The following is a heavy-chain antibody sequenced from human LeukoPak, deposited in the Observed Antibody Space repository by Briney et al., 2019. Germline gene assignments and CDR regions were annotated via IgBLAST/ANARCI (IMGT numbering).Heavy chain of an antibody. D-gene: IGHD6-6*01. CDR2: IRYDGSNK. Sequence: GGSLRLSCAASGFTFSSYGMHWVRQAPGKGLEWVAFIRYDGSNKYYADSVKGRFTISRDNSKNTLYLQMNSLRAEDTAVYYCAKDWIAARPTYDYWGQGTLVTVSS. V-gene: IGHV3-30*02. CDR3: AKDWIAARPTYDY. CDR1: GFTFSSYG. J-gene: IGHJ4*02.